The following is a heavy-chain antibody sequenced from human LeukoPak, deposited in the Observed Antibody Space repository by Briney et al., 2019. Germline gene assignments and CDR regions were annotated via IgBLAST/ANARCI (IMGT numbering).Heavy chain of an antibody. D-gene: IGHD6-19*01. CDR1: GFTFSTYW. V-gene: IGHV3-7*01. J-gene: IGHJ4*02. Sequence: PGGSLRLSCAASGFTFSTYWMSWVPPAPGKGLEWVANIKQDGSEKYYADSVKGRFTISRDNAKNSLYLPMNSLRAEDTAVYYCARRAVAASVPFDYWGQGTLVTVSS. CDR2: IKQDGSEK. CDR3: ARRAVAASVPFDY.